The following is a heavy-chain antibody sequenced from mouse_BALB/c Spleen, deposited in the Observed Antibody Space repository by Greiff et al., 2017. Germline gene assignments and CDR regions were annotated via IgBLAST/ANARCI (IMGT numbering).Heavy chain of an antibody. J-gene: IGHJ3*01. Sequence: ESGPGLVKPSQSLSLTCSVTGYSITSGYYWNWIRQFPGNKLEWMGYISYDGSNNYNPSLKNRISITRDTSKNQFFLKLNSVTTEDTATYYCARYGYDDGFAYWGQGTLVTVSA. D-gene: IGHD2-2*01. CDR2: ISYDGSN. V-gene: IGHV3-6*02. CDR1: GYSITSGYY. CDR3: ARYGYDDGFAY.